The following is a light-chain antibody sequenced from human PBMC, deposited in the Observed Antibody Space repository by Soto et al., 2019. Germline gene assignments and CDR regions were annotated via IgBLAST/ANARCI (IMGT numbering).Light chain of an antibody. Sequence: QSVLTQPPSVSEAPRQRVTISCSGSSSNVGNNAVNWYQQLPGKAPKLLIYYDDLLPPGVSDRFSGSKSGTSASLAISGLQSEDEADYYCAVWDDSLNGVVFGGGTKLTVL. J-gene: IGLJ2*01. CDR1: SSNVGNNA. CDR2: YDD. CDR3: AVWDDSLNGVV. V-gene: IGLV1-36*01.